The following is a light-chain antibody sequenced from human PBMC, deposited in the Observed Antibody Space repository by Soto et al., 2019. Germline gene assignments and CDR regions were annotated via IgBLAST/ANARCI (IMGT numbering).Light chain of an antibody. CDR2: CAS. V-gene: IGKV3-15*01. CDR3: QPHNNWPVVT. CDR1: RTISRN. J-gene: IGKJ4*01. Sequence: EMVMTQSPVTLSGSPGERVTLSCRASRTISRNLAWYQQKPGQAPRLLIYCASTRATGIPDRFSGSGSGTEFTLTINSLQSEDFAMYYCQPHNNWPVVTFGGGTRVEIK.